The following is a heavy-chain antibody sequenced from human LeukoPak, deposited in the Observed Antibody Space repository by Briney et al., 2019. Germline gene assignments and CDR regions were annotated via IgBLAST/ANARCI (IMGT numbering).Heavy chain of an antibody. V-gene: IGHV4-4*07. CDR1: GGSISSYY. J-gene: IGHJ5*02. CDR3: ARGLYYDFWSGYFWFDP. D-gene: IGHD3-3*01. CDR2: IYTSGST. Sequence: SETLSLTCTVSGGSISSYYWSWIRQPAGKGLEWIGRIYTSGSTNYNPSLKSRVTISVDKSKNQFSLKLSSVTAADTAVYYCARGLYYDFWSGYFWFDPWGQGTLVTVSS.